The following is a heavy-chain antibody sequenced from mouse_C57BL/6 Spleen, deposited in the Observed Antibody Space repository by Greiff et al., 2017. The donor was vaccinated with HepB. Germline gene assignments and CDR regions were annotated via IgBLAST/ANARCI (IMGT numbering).Heavy chain of an antibody. V-gene: IGHV1-42*01. CDR2: INPSTGGT. Sequence: EVKLLESGPELVKPGASVKISCKASGYSFTGYYMNWVKQSPEKSLEWIGEINPSTGGTTYNQKFKAKATLTVDKSSSTAYMQLKSLTSADSAVYYCARFTYYYGSRDYWGQGTTLTVSS. D-gene: IGHD1-1*01. J-gene: IGHJ2*01. CDR1: GYSFTGYY. CDR3: ARFTYYYGSRDY.